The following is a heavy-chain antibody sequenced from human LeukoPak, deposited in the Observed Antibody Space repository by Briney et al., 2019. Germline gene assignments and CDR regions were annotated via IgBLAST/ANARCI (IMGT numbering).Heavy chain of an antibody. CDR1: GGSFSGYY. D-gene: IGHD3-9*01. CDR3: TRGRYDILTGYVYYYYGMDV. CDR2: INHSGST. J-gene: IGHJ6*04. V-gene: IGHV4-34*01. Sequence: SETLSLTCAVYGGSFSGYYWSWIRQPPGKGLEWIGEINHSGSTNYNPYLKSRVTISVDTSKNQFSLKLSSVTAADTAVYYCTRGRYDILTGYVYYYYGMDVWGKGTTVTVSS.